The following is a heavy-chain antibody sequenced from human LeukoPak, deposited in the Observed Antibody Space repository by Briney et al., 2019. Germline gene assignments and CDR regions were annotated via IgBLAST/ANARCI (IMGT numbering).Heavy chain of an antibody. CDR3: ARDNRRDGYNSDAFDI. V-gene: IGHV4-59*01. Sequence: ADTESLTCTVSGGSISSYYWSWIRQPPGKGLEWIGYIYYSGSTNYNPSLKSRVTISVDTSKNQFSLKLSSVTAADTAVYYCARDNRRDGYNSDAFDIWGQGTMVTVSS. CDR1: GGSISSYY. J-gene: IGHJ3*02. CDR2: IYYSGST. D-gene: IGHD5-24*01.